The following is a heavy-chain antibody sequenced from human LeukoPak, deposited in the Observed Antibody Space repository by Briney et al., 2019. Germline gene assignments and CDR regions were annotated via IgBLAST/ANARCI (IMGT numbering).Heavy chain of an antibody. V-gene: IGHV3-30-3*01. J-gene: IGHJ4*02. D-gene: IGHD1-26*01. Sequence: GGSLRLSCAASGFTFSSYAMHWVRQAPGKGLEWVAVISYDGSNKYYADSVKGRFTISRDNSKNTLYLQMNSLRAEDTAVYYCARGEGATLYWGQGTLVTVSS. CDR3: ARGEGATLY. CDR1: GFTFSSYA. CDR2: ISYDGSNK.